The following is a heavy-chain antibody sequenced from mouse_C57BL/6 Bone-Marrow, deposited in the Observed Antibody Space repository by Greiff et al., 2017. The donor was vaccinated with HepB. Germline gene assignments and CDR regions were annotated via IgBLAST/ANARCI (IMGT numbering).Heavy chain of an antibody. D-gene: IGHD1-1*01. V-gene: IGHV1-81*01. CDR3: ARWYYGPWFAY. CDR1: GYTFTSYG. J-gene: IGHJ3*01. Sequence: SGAELARPGASVTLSCKASGYTFTSYGISWVKQRTGQGLEWSGEISPRRGNTYYDEKCKGKATLTADKSSSTAYMEFRSLTSEDSAVYVCARWYYGPWFAYWGQGTLVTVSA. CDR2: ISPRRGNT.